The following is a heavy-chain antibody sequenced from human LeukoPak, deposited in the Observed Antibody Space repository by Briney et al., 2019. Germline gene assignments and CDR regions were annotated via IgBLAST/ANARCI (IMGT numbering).Heavy chain of an antibody. CDR1: GFGFSSYG. J-gene: IGHJ4*02. D-gene: IGHD6-19*01. V-gene: IGHV1-18*04. Sequence: GASVKVSCKASGFGFSSYGINWVRQAPGQRLEWMGWISVYTGRTKYLQKMRGRVTMTTDTSTNTAYMELRSLTSDDTAVYYCARGPGIDVAGVFDYWGQGSLVTVSS. CDR3: ARGPGIDVAGVFDY. CDR2: ISVYTGRT.